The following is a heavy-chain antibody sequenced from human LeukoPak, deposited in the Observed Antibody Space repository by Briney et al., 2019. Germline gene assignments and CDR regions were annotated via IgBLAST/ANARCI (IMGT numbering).Heavy chain of an antibody. V-gene: IGHV1-69*04. CDR2: IIPILGIA. Sequence: SVKVSCKASGGTFSSYAISWVRQAPGQRLEWMGRIIPILGIANYAQKFQGRVAITADKSTSTAYMELSSLRSEDTAVYYCARDRFGEHANWFDPWGQGTLVTVSS. CDR1: GGTFSSYA. CDR3: ARDRFGEHANWFDP. D-gene: IGHD3-10*01. J-gene: IGHJ5*02.